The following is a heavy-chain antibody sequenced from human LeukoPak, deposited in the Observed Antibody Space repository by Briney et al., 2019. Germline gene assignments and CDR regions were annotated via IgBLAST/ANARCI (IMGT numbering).Heavy chain of an antibody. CDR3: ARERIAAAGSPLGYFDY. CDR1: GYSFTSYW. J-gene: IGHJ4*02. CDR2: IYPGDSDT. V-gene: IGHV5-51*01. D-gene: IGHD6-13*01. Sequence: GESLKISCKGSGYSFTSYWIGWVRQMPGKGLEWMGIIYPGDSDTRYSPSFQGQVTISADKSISTAYLQWSSLKASDTAMYYCARERIAAAGSPLGYFDYWGQGTLVTVSS.